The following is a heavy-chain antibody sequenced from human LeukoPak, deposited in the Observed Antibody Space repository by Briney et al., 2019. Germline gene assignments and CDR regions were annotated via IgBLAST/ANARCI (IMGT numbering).Heavy chain of an antibody. CDR2: IYPGDSDT. CDR3: ARPISAGYSSSSGGLL. Sequence: GESLKISCKGSGYSFTSYWIGWVRQMPGKGLEWMGIIYPGDSDTRYSPSFQGQVTISADKSIGTAYLQWSSLKASDTAMYYCARPISAGYSSSSGGLLWGQGTLVTVSS. V-gene: IGHV5-51*01. D-gene: IGHD6-13*01. CDR1: GYSFTSYW. J-gene: IGHJ4*02.